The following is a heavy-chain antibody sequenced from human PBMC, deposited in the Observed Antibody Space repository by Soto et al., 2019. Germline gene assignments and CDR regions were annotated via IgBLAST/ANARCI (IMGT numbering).Heavy chain of an antibody. J-gene: IGHJ5*02. CDR2: IRSKANSYAT. Sequence: VQLVESGGGLVQPGGSLKLSCAASGFTFSGSAMHWVRQASGKGLEWVGRIRSKANSYATAYAASVKGRFTISRDDSKNTAYLQMNSLKTEDTAVYYCTTGRWGWFDPWGQGTLVTVSS. D-gene: IGHD4-17*01. V-gene: IGHV3-73*02. CDR1: GFTFSGSA. CDR3: TTGRWGWFDP.